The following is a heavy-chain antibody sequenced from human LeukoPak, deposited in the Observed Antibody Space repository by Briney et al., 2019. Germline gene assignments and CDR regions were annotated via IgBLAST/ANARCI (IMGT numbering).Heavy chain of an antibody. Sequence: GGSLRLSCAASGFTFSSYRMNWFRQAPGKGLEWVSSISSSSSYIYYADSVKGRFTISRDNAKNSLYLQMNSLRAEDTAVYYCARGARGYYFDYWGQGTLVTVSS. J-gene: IGHJ4*02. V-gene: IGHV3-21*01. CDR2: ISSSSSYI. CDR3: ARGARGYYFDY. CDR1: GFTFSSYR. D-gene: IGHD3-16*01.